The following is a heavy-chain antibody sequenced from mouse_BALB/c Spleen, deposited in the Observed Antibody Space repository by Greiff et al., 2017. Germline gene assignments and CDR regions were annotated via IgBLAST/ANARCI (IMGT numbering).Heavy chain of an antibody. Sequence: EVHLVESGGGLVKPGGSLKLSCAASGFTFSSYTMSWVRQTPEKRLEWVAYISNGGGSTYYPDTVKGRFTISRDNAKNTLYLQMSSLKSEDTAMYYCARRPDGYYAMDYWGQGTSVTVSS. CDR3: ARRPDGYYAMDY. CDR2: ISNGGGST. V-gene: IGHV5-12-2*01. D-gene: IGHD2-3*01. CDR1: GFTFSSYT. J-gene: IGHJ4*01.